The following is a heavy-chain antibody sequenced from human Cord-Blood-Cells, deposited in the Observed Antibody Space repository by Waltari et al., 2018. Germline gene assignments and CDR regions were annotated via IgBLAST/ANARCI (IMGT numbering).Heavy chain of an antibody. CDR3: TRDREADYDILTGYYYYYYYMDV. CDR1: GFTFGDYA. CDR2: IRSKAYGGTT. J-gene: IGHJ6*03. D-gene: IGHD3-9*01. Sequence: EVQLVESGGGLVQPGRSLRLSCTASGFTFGDYAMSWFRQAPGKGMEWGGFIRSKAYGGTTEYAASVKGRFTTSRDDSKSIAYLQMNSLKTEDTAVYYCTRDREADYDILTGYYYYYYYMDVWGKGTTVTVSS. V-gene: IGHV3-49*03.